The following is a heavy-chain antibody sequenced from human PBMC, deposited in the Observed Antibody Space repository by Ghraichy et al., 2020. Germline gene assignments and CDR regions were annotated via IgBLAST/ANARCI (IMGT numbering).Heavy chain of an antibody. CDR2: ISWNSGSI. Sequence: GGSLRLSCAASGFTFDDYAMHWVRQAPGKGLEWVSGISWNSGSIGYADSVKGRFTISRDNAKNSLYLQMNSLRAEDTALYYCAKDMEYSSGKDYWGQGTLVTVSS. CDR1: GFTFDDYA. CDR3: AKDMEYSSGKDY. D-gene: IGHD6-19*01. J-gene: IGHJ4*02. V-gene: IGHV3-9*01.